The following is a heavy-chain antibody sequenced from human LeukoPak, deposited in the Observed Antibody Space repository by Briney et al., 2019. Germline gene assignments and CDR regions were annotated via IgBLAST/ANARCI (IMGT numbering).Heavy chain of an antibody. CDR2: IYSGGTT. CDR3: AGELAVAGTLDY. J-gene: IGHJ4*02. D-gene: IGHD6-19*01. V-gene: IGHV3-53*01. CDR1: GFTVSSNY. Sequence: GGSLRLSCAASGFTVSSNYMSWVRQAPGKGLEWVSVIYSGGTTYYADSVKGRFTISRDNSKNTLYLQMNSLRAEDTAVYYCAGELAVAGTLDYWGQGTLVTVSS.